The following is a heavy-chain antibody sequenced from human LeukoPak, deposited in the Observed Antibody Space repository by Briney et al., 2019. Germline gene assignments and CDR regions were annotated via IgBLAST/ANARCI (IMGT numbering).Heavy chain of an antibody. J-gene: IGHJ4*02. CDR2: TSYDGSNK. D-gene: IGHD6-13*01. Sequence: PGKSLRLSCAASGFTFSTYSMHWVRQAPGKGLKWVAVTSYDGSNKYHADSVKGRFTISRDNSKNTLYLQMNSLRAEDTAMYYCARGIWRAAAGASDYLDYWGQGTLVTVSS. CDR3: ARGIWRAAAGASDYLDY. V-gene: IGHV3-30-3*01. CDR1: GFTFSTYS.